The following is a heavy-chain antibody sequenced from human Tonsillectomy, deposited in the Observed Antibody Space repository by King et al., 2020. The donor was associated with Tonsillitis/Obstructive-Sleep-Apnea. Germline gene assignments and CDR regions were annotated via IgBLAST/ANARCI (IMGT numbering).Heavy chain of an antibody. V-gene: IGHV3-30*04. CDR2: ISYDGSDK. CDR3: ARGERATITPAFDI. CDR1: GVTFRHYA. Sequence: GQLVQSGGGVVQPGRSRRLSCVASGVTFRHYAMHWVRQSPGKGLEWAALISYDGSDKYYADSVKGRFTVSRDNSKNTLYLQMNFLRPEDTAVYYCARGERATITPAFDIWGQGTMLTVSS. J-gene: IGHJ3*02. D-gene: IGHD5-24*01.